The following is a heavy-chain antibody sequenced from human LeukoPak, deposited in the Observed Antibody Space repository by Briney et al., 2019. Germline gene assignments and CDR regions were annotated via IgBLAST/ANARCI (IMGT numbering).Heavy chain of an antibody. Sequence: GASVTVSCKVSGYTLTELSMHWVRQAPGKGLEWMGGFDPEDGETIYAQKFQGRVTMTEDTSTDTAYMELSSLRSEDTAVYYCATDGGLQRDWYFDLWGRGTLVTVSS. CDR2: FDPEDGET. D-gene: IGHD5-24*01. CDR3: ATDGGLQRDWYFDL. V-gene: IGHV1-24*01. J-gene: IGHJ2*01. CDR1: GYTLTELS.